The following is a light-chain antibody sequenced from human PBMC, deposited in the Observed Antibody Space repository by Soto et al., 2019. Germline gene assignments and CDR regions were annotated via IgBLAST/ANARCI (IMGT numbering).Light chain of an antibody. V-gene: IGKV3-20*01. J-gene: IGKJ5*01. CDR1: QSFSSSY. Sequence: EIVLTQSPGTLSLSPGERATLSCRASQSFSSSYLAWYQQKPGQAPRLLIYAASSRATGIPDRFSGSVSGTDFTLTISRLEPEDFAVYYCQQYGSSPPITFGQGTRLEIK. CDR3: QQYGSSPPIT. CDR2: AAS.